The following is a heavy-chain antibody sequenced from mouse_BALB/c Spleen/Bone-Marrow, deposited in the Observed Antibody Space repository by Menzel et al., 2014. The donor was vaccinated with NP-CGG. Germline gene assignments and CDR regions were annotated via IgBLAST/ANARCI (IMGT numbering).Heavy chain of an antibody. J-gene: IGHJ3*01. CDR3: AREGFYYDKAY. CDR1: GFSLTTYG. V-gene: IGHV2-9*02. CDR2: IWAGGST. Sequence: VQVVESGPGLVAPSQSLSITCTVSGFSLTTYGVHWVRQPPGKGLEWLGLIWAGGSTNYNSALMSRLSISKDNSKSQVFLKMNSLQTDDTAMYYCAREGFYYDKAYWGQGTLVTVSA. D-gene: IGHD2-4*01.